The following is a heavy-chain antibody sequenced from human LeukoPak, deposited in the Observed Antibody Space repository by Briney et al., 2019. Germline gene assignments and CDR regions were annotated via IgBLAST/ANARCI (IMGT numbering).Heavy chain of an antibody. V-gene: IGHV4-59*01. CDR3: ARDLYGAFDY. Sequence: KASETLSLTCTVSGGSISSYYWSWIRQPPGKGLEWIGYIYYSGSTNYNPSLKSRVTISVDTSENQFSLKLSSVTAADTAVYYCARDLYGAFDYWGQGTLVTVSP. D-gene: IGHD4-17*01. CDR2: IYYSGST. J-gene: IGHJ4*02. CDR1: GGSISSYY.